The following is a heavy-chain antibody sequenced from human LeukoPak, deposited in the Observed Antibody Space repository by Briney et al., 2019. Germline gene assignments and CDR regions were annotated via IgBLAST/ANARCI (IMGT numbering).Heavy chain of an antibody. D-gene: IGHD3-10*01. CDR2: ISSSSSYI. CDR3: TRAYDSGTYSSFDY. Sequence: GLEWVSSISSSSSYIYYADSMKGRFTISRDNAKNTLYLQMNGLRAEDTAVYYCTRAYDSGTYSSFDYWGQGTLVTVTS. J-gene: IGHJ4*02. V-gene: IGHV3-21*01.